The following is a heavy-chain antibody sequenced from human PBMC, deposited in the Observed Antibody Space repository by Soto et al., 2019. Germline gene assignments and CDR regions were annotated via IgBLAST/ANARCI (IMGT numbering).Heavy chain of an antibody. CDR2: INPNSGGT. Sequence: ASVKGSCKASGYTLTGYYMHWVRQAPGQGLEWMGWINPNSGGTNYAQKFQGWVTMTRDTSISTAYMELSRLRSDDTAVYYCARDRERITIFGVVPDAFDIWGQGTMVTVSS. J-gene: IGHJ3*02. D-gene: IGHD3-3*01. V-gene: IGHV1-2*04. CDR1: GYTLTGYY. CDR3: ARDRERITIFGVVPDAFDI.